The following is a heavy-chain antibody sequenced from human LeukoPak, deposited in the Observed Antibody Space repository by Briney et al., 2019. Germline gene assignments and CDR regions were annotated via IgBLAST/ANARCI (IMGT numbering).Heavy chain of an antibody. CDR2: YTGDDGRT. D-gene: IGHD5-12*01. V-gene: IGHV3-23*01. CDR3: AKEGASRRYYFDC. J-gene: IGHJ4*02. Sequence: GGSLRLSCAASGFTFRNFAMSWVRPAPGKGLEWVSAYTGDDGRTYYADSVKGRFTISRDTSETTLYLQMNSLRAEDKALYYCAKEGASRRYYFDCWGQGTLVTVSS. CDR1: GFTFRNFA.